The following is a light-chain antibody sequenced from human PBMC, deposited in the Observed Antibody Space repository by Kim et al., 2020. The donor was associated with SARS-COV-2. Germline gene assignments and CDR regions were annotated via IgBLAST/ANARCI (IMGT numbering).Light chain of an antibody. CDR2: VAS. CDR1: QSVSSN. J-gene: IGKJ4*01. Sequence: EIVMTQSPATLSVSPGERATLSCRASQSVSSNLACYQQKPGQAPRLLIYVASTRATGIPARFSGSGSGTEFTLTISSLQSEDFAVYYCHQYNNWPPLTFGGGTKVDIK. V-gene: IGKV3-15*01. CDR3: HQYNNWPPLT.